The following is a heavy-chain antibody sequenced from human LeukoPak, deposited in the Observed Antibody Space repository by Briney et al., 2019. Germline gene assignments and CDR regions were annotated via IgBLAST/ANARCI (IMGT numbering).Heavy chain of an antibody. V-gene: IGHV3-53*04. D-gene: IGHD5-12*01. J-gene: IGHJ3*02. CDR2: IYSGGDT. Sequence: GGSLRLSCAASGFAVTDNYISWVRQAPGKGLEWVSIIYSGGDTNFADSVKGRFAISRHSFKNTLYLQMNSLRAEDTAVYYCARGGFSGYDREAFDIWGQGTLITVSS. CDR3: ARGGFSGYDREAFDI. CDR1: GFAVTDNY.